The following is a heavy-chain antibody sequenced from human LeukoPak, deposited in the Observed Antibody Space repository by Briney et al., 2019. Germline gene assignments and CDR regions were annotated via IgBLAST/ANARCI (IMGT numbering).Heavy chain of an antibody. Sequence: GGSLRLSCAASGFTFSSYAMSWVRQAPGKGLEWVSAISGSGGSTYYADSVKGRFTISRDNSENTLYLQMNSLRAEDTAVYYCAKDERGYSYGLFDYWGQGTLVTVSS. CDR3: AKDERGYSYGLFDY. J-gene: IGHJ4*02. CDR1: GFTFSSYA. CDR2: ISGSGGST. V-gene: IGHV3-23*01. D-gene: IGHD5-18*01.